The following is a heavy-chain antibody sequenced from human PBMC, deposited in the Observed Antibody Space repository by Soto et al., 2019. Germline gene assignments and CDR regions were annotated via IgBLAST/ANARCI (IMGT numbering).Heavy chain of an antibody. Sequence: GGSLRLSCAASGFTFSSYPMSWVRQAPGKGVGWVSAISGSGGSTCYADPWKGRFTISRDNSKNTLYLQMNSLRAEDTAVYYCAKVAGIAAAWGQGTLVTVSS. CDR3: AKVAGIAAA. J-gene: IGHJ4*02. CDR2: ISGSGGST. D-gene: IGHD6-13*01. V-gene: IGHV3-23*01. CDR1: GFTFSSYP.